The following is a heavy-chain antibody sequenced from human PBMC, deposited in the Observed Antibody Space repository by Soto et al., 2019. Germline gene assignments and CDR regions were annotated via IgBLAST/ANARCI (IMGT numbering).Heavy chain of an antibody. CDR3: ALATYYDFWSGYGGHYFDY. J-gene: IGHJ4*02. D-gene: IGHD3-3*01. CDR1: GFSLSTSGVG. Sequence: SGPTLVKPTQTLTLTCTFSGFSLSTSGVGVGWIRQPPGKALEWLALIYWDDDKRYSPSLKSRLTITKDTSKNQVVLTMTNMDPVDTATYYCALATYYDFWSGYGGHYFDYWGQGTLVTVSS. V-gene: IGHV2-5*02. CDR2: IYWDDDK.